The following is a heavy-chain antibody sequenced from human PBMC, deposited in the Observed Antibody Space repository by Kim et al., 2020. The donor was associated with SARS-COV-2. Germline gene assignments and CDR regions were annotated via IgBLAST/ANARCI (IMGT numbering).Heavy chain of an antibody. CDR1: GFTFTTYA. Sequence: GGSLRLSCAASGFTFTTYAMHWVRQAPGKGPEWVAVISYDGNNKHYADSVKGRFTIARDNSKNTLPLQMNSLRAEDTAVYYCARERAVGFDLWGRGTLVT. J-gene: IGHJ2*01. CDR2: ISYDGNNK. V-gene: IGHV3-30*04. D-gene: IGHD3-16*01. CDR3: ARERAVGFDL.